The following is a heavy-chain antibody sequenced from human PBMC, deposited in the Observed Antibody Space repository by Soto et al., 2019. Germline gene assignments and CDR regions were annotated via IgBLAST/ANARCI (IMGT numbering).Heavy chain of an antibody. J-gene: IGHJ4*02. V-gene: IGHV1-46*01. Sequence: QVQLVQSGAEVKKPGASVKVSCKASGYTFTSYYMHWVRQAPGQGLEWMGIINPSGGSTSYAQKFQGRVTMTRDTSTSTVYMELSSLRPEDTAVYYCARDGRSSCSSGWYYFDYWGQGTLVTVSS. CDR2: INPSGGST. CDR1: GYTFTSYY. D-gene: IGHD6-19*01. CDR3: ARDGRSSCSSGWYYFDY.